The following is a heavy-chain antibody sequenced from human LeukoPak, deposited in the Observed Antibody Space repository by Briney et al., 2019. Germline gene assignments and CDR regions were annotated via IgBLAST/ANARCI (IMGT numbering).Heavy chain of an antibody. CDR1: GYTFTGYY. Sequence: ASVKVSCKTSGYTFTGYYMHWVRQAPGQGLEWMGRVDTNSGGTNYAQKFQDRVTMTRDTSITTAYMELSRLRSDDTAVYYCARGPRYCSGDGSFCALDYWGQGTLVTVSS. D-gene: IGHD2-15*01. CDR2: VDTNSGGT. CDR3: ARGPRYCSGDGSFCALDY. V-gene: IGHV1-2*06. J-gene: IGHJ4*02.